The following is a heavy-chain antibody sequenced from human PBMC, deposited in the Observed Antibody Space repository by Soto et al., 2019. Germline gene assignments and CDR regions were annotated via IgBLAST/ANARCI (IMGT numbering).Heavy chain of an antibody. V-gene: IGHV3-72*01. D-gene: IGHD3-22*01. CDR1: GFTFSDHY. CDR2: TRNKAYSYTT. Sequence: PGGSLRLSCAASGFTFSDHYMDWVRQAPGKGLEWVGRTRNKAYSYTTEYAASVKGRFTISRDDSKNSLYLQMNSLKTEDTAVYYCASGPSYYYAFDIWGQGTMVTVSS. CDR3: ASGPSYYYAFDI. J-gene: IGHJ3*02.